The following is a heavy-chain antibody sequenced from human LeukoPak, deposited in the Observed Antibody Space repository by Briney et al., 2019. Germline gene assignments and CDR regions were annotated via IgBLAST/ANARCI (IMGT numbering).Heavy chain of an antibody. CDR1: GGSFSGYY. CDR2: INHSGST. Sequence: SETLSLTCAVYGGSFSGYYWSWIRQPPGKGLEWIGEINHSGSTNYNPSLKSRVTISVDTSKNQFSLKLSSVTAADTAVYYCASSPSTVVTIDYWGQGTLVTVSS. D-gene: IGHD4-23*01. V-gene: IGHV4-34*01. CDR3: ASSPSTVVTIDY. J-gene: IGHJ4*02.